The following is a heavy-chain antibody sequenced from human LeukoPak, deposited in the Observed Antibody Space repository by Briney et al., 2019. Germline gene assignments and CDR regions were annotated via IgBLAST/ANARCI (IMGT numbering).Heavy chain of an antibody. CDR2: ISGSGGST. D-gene: IGHD3-3*01. V-gene: IGHV3-23*01. CDR1: GFTFSRYP. Sequence: GGSLRLSCAASGFTFSRYPMSWVRQAPGKGLEWVSAISGSGGSTYYADSVKRRFTISRDNSKNTLYLQMNSLRAEDTAVYYCAKDWGYDFWSGQGPIDYWGQGTLVTVSS. J-gene: IGHJ4*02. CDR3: AKDWGYDFWSGQGPIDY.